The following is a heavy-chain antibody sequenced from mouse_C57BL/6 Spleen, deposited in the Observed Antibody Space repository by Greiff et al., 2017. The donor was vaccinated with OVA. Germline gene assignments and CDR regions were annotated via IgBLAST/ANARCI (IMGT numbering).Heavy chain of an antibody. V-gene: IGHV5-4*03. CDR2: ISDGGSYT. CDR1: GFTFSSYA. Sequence: EVMLVESGGGLVKPGGSLKLSCAASGFTFSSYAMSWVRQTPEKRLEWVATISDGGSYTYYPDNVKGRFTISRDNAKNNLYLQMSHLKSEDTAMYYCARAPTIVTTRYFDYWGQGTTLTVSS. CDR3: ARAPTIVTTRYFDY. D-gene: IGHD2-5*01. J-gene: IGHJ2*01.